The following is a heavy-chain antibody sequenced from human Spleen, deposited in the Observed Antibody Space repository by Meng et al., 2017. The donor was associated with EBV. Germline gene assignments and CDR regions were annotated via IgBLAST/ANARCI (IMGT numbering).Heavy chain of an antibody. D-gene: IGHD3-10*01. Sequence: QVHLVQSIPEVKKPGASVKVSCESSGYNFPKYGIIWVRQAPGQGLEWMGSISASAYGGGTKYAQKFQGRVTMTADTSTATAYLELRSLTYDDTAVYYCAREGASRTSYYNPFDYWGQGTLVTVSS. J-gene: IGHJ4*02. CDR3: AREGASRTSYYNPFDY. V-gene: IGHV1-18*01. CDR2: ISASAYGGGT. CDR1: GYNFPKYG.